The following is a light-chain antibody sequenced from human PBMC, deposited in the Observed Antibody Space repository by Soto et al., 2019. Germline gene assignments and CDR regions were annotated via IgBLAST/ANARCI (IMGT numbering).Light chain of an antibody. J-gene: IGKJ1*01. CDR1: QGISTY. CDR2: AAS. Sequence: DIQMTKTPSSLSASVGDRVTITCRARQGISTYLAWYQQKPGKVPKLLIYAASTLQSGVPSRFSGSGSGTDFTLTISSLQPEDVVTYYCQKYNSAPRTFGQGTKVEIK. V-gene: IGKV1-27*01. CDR3: QKYNSAPRT.